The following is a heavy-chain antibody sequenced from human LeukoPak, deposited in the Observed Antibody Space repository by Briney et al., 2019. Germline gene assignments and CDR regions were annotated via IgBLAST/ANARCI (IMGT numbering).Heavy chain of an antibody. CDR2: IKSKTDGGTT. J-gene: IGHJ4*02. CDR1: GFTFSNAW. CDR3: TTLPDYDFWSGYFVSLDY. Sequence: GGSLRLSCAASGFTFSNAWMSWVRQAPGKGLEWVGRIKSKTDGGTTDYAAPVKGRFTISRDDSKNTLYPQMNSLKTEDTAVYYCTTLPDYDFWSGYFVSLDYWGQGTLVTVSS. D-gene: IGHD3-3*01. V-gene: IGHV3-15*01.